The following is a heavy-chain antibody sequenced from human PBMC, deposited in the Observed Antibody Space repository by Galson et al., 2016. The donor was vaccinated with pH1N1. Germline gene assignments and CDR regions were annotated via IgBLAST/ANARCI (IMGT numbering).Heavy chain of an antibody. CDR1: GDSITTAASS. D-gene: IGHD5-12*01. CDR3: ARGHATITSVCNWFVS. Sequence: TLSLAYAVSGDSITTAASSWSWVRQPPGKGLEWIGYMYHTGSTYYNSSAKSRVTISMDWSKNQFSLNLYSVTAADTTVYYYARGHATITSVCNWFVSWGQGILVTVSS. J-gene: IGHJ5*01. V-gene: IGHV4-30-2*01. CDR2: MYHTGST.